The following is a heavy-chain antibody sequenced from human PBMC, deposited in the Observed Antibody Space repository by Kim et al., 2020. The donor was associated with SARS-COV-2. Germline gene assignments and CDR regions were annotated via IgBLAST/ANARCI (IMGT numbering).Heavy chain of an antibody. CDR1: GGSFSGYY. CDR3: ARVRGYYYGMDV. V-gene: IGHV4-34*01. CDR2: INHSGST. J-gene: IGHJ6*02. Sequence: SETLSLTCAVYGGSFSGYYWSWIRQPPGKGLEWIGEINHSGSTNYNPSLKSRVTISVDTSKNQFSLKLSSVTAADTAVYYCARVRGYYYGMDVWGQGTTVTVSS. D-gene: IGHD3-10*01.